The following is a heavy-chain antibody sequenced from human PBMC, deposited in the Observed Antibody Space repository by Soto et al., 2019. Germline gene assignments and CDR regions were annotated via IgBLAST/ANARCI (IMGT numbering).Heavy chain of an antibody. J-gene: IGHJ5*02. Sequence: SETLSLTCTVSGGSMTSYYWTWIRQPAGKGLEWIGRVYSSGGTHYNPSLKSRVTISLDTSKSQFSLRLLSVTDADTAVYFCARGQRFSDWFDPWGQGTLVTVSS. CDR2: VYSSGGT. V-gene: IGHV4-4*07. D-gene: IGHD3-3*01. CDR3: ARGQRFSDWFDP. CDR1: GGSMTSYY.